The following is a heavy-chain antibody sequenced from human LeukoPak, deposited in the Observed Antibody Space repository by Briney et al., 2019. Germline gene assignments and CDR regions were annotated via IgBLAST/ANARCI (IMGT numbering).Heavy chain of an antibody. CDR2: IYTSGST. D-gene: IGHD1-14*01. J-gene: IGHJ4*02. V-gene: IGHV4-4*07. CDR1: GASITSHY. Sequence: SETLSLTCTVSGASITSHYWSWIRQPAGKGLEWIGRIYTSGSTNYNPSLKSRVTMSVDTSKNQFSLKLSSVTAADTAVYYCAREKISNRRTRYFDYWGQGTLVTVSS. CDR3: AREKISNRRTRYFDY.